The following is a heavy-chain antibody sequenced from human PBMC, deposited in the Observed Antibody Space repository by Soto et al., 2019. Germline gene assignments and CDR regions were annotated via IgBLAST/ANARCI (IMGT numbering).Heavy chain of an antibody. D-gene: IGHD2-15*01. CDR1: GFTFISYS. J-gene: IGHJ6*02. CDR3: ARDRLVAATSAPPYCYYGMDV. CDR2: ISSSSRYI. V-gene: IGHV3-21*01. Sequence: GGSLRLSCATSGFTFISYSINFVRHSPFMWLEWVSSISSSSRYIYYADSVRGRFTISRDNAKNSLYLQINSLRAEDTAVYYCARDRLVAATSAPPYCYYGMDVWGQGTTVTVSS.